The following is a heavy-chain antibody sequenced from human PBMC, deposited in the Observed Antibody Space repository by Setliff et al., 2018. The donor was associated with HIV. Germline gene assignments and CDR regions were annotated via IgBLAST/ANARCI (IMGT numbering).Heavy chain of an antibody. D-gene: IGHD4-17*01. CDR1: GGSIFNGSSW. CDR3: VRHTAVNISPSGMGYYYIDV. J-gene: IGHJ6*03. Sequence: SETLSLTCTVSGGSIFNGSSWWGWVRQPPGKPLEWLATIYYRGGIFYDPSLKSRITMSLDTSKNQFSVNLRSVTAADTAVYYCVRHTAVNISPSGMGYYYIDVWDKGTSVTVFS. CDR2: IYYRGGI. V-gene: IGHV4-39*01.